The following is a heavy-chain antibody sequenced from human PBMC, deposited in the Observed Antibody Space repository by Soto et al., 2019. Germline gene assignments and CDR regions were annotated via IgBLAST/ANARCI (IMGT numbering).Heavy chain of an antibody. D-gene: IGHD2-2*01. V-gene: IGHV1-18*04. CDR3: ARYRIVVVPAAMAYYYYGMDV. Sequence: QVQLVQSGAEVKKPGASVKVSCKASGYTFTSYGISWVRQAPVQGLEWMGWISAYTGNTNYAQKLQCRVTMTTDTSTSTAYMELRSLRSDDTAVYYCARYRIVVVPAAMAYYYYGMDVWGQVTTVTVSS. CDR1: GYTFTSYG. J-gene: IGHJ6*02. CDR2: ISAYTGNT.